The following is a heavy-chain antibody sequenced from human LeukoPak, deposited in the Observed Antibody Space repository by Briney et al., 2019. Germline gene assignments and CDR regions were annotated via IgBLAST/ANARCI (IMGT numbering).Heavy chain of an antibody. J-gene: IGHJ5*02. CDR2: INHSGST. V-gene: IGHV4-34*01. CDR3: ARGRGGIVVVPAARYNWCDP. Sequence: KPSETLSLTCAVYGGSFSGFYWSWIRQPPGKGLEWIGEINHSGSTNYNTSLKSRATISVGTSKNQFSLKLSSVTAADTAVYDCARGRGGIVVVPAARYNWCDPWGQGTLVTVSS. D-gene: IGHD2-2*01. CDR1: GGSFSGFY.